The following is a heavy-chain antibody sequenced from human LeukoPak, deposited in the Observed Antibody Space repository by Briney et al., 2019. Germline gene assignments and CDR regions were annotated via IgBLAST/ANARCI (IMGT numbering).Heavy chain of an antibody. J-gene: IGHJ4*02. CDR3: ARDLFTLYGGNSGFHFDY. V-gene: IGHV1-2*02. CDR2: INPNSGVT. D-gene: IGHD4-23*01. Sequence: GASVKVSCKASGYTFTGYSMHWVRQAPGQGLEWMGWINPNSGVTNYAQKFQGRVTMTRDTSISTAYMELSSLRSDDTAVYYCARDLFTLYGGNSGFHFDYWGQGALVTVSS. CDR1: GYTFTGYS.